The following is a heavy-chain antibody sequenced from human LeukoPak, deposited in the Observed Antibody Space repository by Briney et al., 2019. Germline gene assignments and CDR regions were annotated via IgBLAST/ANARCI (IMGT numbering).Heavy chain of an antibody. CDR3: AKDGSFAHYYDSSGYSN. CDR2: ISWNSGSI. V-gene: IGHV3-9*01. J-gene: IGHJ4*02. CDR1: GFTFDDYA. D-gene: IGHD3-22*01. Sequence: GGSLRLSCAASGFTFDDYAMHWVRQAPGKGLEWVSGISWNSGSIGYADSVKGRFTISRDNAKNSLYLQMNSLRAEDTALYYCAKDGSFAHYYDSSGYSNWGQRTLVTVSS.